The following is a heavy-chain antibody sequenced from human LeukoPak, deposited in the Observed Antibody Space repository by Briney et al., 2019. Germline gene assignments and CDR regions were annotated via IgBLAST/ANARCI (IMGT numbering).Heavy chain of an antibody. CDR1: EFTFSSYG. CDR2: IQYDGTYK. CDR3: AKGGGAVATHLIDY. D-gene: IGHD6-13*01. V-gene: IGHV3-30*02. J-gene: IGHJ4*02. Sequence: PGGSLRLSCTTSEFTFSSYGMHWVRLAPGKGLEWVAFIQYDGTYKYYADSVKGRFTISRDNSKNTLYLQMNSLRAEDTTVYYCAKGGGAVATHLIDYWGQGTLVTVSS.